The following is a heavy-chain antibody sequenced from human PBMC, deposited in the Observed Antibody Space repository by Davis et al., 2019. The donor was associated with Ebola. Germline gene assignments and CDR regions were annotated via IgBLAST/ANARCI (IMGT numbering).Heavy chain of an antibody. V-gene: IGHV4-61*09. CDR1: GGSISSGSYY. Sequence: PSETLSLTCTVSGGSISSGSYYWSWIRQPAGKGLEWIGHIYTSGSTNYNPSLKSRVTISVDTSKNQFSLKLSSVTAADTAVYYCARVTRGDYYFDYWGQGTLVTVSS. CDR3: ARVTRGDYYFDY. J-gene: IGHJ4*02. D-gene: IGHD4-17*01. CDR2: IYTSGST.